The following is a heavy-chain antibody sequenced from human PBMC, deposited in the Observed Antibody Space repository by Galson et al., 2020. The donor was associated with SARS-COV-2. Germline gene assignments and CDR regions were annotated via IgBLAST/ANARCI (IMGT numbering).Heavy chain of an antibody. CDR2: IYSSGTT. V-gene: IGHV4-39*07. D-gene: IGHD6-19*01. J-gene: IGHJ4*02. CDR1: GGSISSTTFY. CDR3: ARDSEYVGSGWPYYLDH. Sequence: SETLSLTCTVSGGSISSTTFYWGWIRQPPGKGLEWIGSIYSSGTTYYNPSLKSRVTISIDSSKNQFSLNLKSVTAADTALYYCARDSEYVGSGWPYYLDHWGQGILVNVSS.